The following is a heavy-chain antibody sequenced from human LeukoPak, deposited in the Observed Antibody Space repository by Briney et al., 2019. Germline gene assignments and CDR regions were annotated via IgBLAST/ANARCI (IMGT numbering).Heavy chain of an antibody. CDR3: AKTTTGYSSGRYPGWPVDY. J-gene: IGHJ4*02. Sequence: GGPLRLSCAASGFTFSSYAVSWVRQAPGKGLEWVSAISGSGGGTYYADSVKGRFTISRDNSKNTVYLQMNSLSTEDTAVYYCAKTTTGYSSGRYPGWPVDYWGQGTLVTVSS. V-gene: IGHV3-23*01. CDR1: GFTFSSYA. CDR2: ISGSGGGT. D-gene: IGHD6-19*01.